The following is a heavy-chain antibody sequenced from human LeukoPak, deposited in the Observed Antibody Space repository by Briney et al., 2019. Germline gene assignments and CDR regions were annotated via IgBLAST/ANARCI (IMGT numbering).Heavy chain of an antibody. J-gene: IGHJ4*02. D-gene: IGHD3-16*02. Sequence: RPGGSLRLSCAASGFTFSTYAMSWVRQSPGKGLEWVANMNQDGREKYYVDSVKGRFTISRDNAKNSLFLQMNYLRAEDTAVYYCVRRYMSTSSEDFDLWGQGTLVTVSS. CDR2: MNQDGREK. CDR1: GFTFSTYA. V-gene: IGHV3-7*01. CDR3: VRRYMSTSSEDFDL.